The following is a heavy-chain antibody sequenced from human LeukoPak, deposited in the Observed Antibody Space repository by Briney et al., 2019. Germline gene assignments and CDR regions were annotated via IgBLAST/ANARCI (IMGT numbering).Heavy chain of an antibody. CDR2: ISAYNGNT. CDR1: GYTFTSYG. J-gene: IGHJ4*02. CDR3: AVSGYDLREGYYFYY. D-gene: IGHD5-12*01. V-gene: IGHV1-18*01. Sequence: ASVKLSCKASGYTFTSYGISWVRQAPGQGLEWMGRISAYNGNTNYAQKLQGRVTMTTDTSTTTAYMELRSLRSDDTAVYYCAVSGYDLREGYYFYYWGQGTLVTVSS.